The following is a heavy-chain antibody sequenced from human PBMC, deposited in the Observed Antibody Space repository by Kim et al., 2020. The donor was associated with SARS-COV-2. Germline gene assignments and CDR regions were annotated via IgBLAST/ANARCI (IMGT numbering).Heavy chain of an antibody. J-gene: IGHJ3*02. D-gene: IGHD3-10*01. CDR3: AKDLFMVRGVISAFDI. CDR1: GFTFSDYY. CDR2: ISSSSSYT. Sequence: GGSLRLSCAASGFTFSDYYMSWIRQAPGKGLEWVSYISSSSSYTNYADSVKGRFTISRDNAKNSLYLQMNSLRAEDTAVYYCAKDLFMVRGVISAFDIWGQGTMVNVSS. V-gene: IGHV3-11*06.